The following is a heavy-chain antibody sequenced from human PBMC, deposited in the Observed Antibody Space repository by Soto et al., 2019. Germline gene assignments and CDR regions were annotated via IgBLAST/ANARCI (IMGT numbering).Heavy chain of an antibody. V-gene: IGHV3-23*01. D-gene: IGHD3-9*01. J-gene: IGHJ4*02. CDR1: GFTFSSYA. CDR2: ISGSGGST. Sequence: GSLRLSCAASGFTFSSYAMSWVRQAPGKGLEWVSAISGSGGSTSYADSVKGRFTIPRDNSKNTLYLQMNSLRAEDTSVYYCAKVLLPYDILTGHDYWGQGTLVTVSS. CDR3: AKVLLPYDILTGHDY.